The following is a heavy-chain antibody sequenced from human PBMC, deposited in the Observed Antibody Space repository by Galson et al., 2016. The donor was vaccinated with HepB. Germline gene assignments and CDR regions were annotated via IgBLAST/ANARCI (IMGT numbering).Heavy chain of an antibody. CDR2: ISPTGAT. J-gene: IGHJ6*02. Sequence: SETLSLTCTVSGDFINGYSWAWIRQPPGRGLEYLGHISPTGATSYNPSLNSRLTMSVDTSKNQFSLRLSSVTVADTAVFYCARNGRHLLMCLDVWGQGSTVSVAS. V-gene: IGHV4-4*08. D-gene: IGHD2-2*01. CDR3: ARNGRHLLMCLDV. CDR1: GDFINGYS.